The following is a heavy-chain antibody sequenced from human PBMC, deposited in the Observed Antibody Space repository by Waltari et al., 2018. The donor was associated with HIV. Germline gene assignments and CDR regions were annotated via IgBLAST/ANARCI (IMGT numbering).Heavy chain of an antibody. V-gene: IGHV1-2*02. CDR2: INLNNGET. Sequence: QVRLEQSGAEMKKPGASVQVFCKDSGYVCSAHLLHWVRQAPGLPPAWMGRINLNNGETKIIDKLHGRLSMNRDLALATGVMELRGLTPDDTATYFCARGMWVDGIENGGFEFWGQGTTVIVS. D-gene: IGHD1-26*01. J-gene: IGHJ3*01. CDR3: ARGMWVDGIENGGFEF. CDR1: GYVCSAHL.